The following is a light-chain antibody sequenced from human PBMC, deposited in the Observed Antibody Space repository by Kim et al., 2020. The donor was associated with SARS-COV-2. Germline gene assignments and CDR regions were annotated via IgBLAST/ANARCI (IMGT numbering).Light chain of an antibody. Sequence: QSALTQPASVSGSPGQSIIISCTGSSSDIGPYNYVSWYQQHPGNAPKLLIYDVSNRPSGVSNRFSGSKSGHTASLTISGLQTEDEAHYYCSSYTATSTLVFGGGTKVTVL. CDR1: SSDIGPYNY. V-gene: IGLV2-14*03. J-gene: IGLJ2*01. CDR3: SSYTATSTLV. CDR2: DVS.